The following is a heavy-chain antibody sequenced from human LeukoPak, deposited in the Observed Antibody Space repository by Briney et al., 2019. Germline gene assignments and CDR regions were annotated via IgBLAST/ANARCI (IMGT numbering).Heavy chain of an antibody. CDR1: GFTFSSYA. D-gene: IGHD3-10*01. V-gene: IGHV3-64*01. Sequence: PGGSLRLSCAASGFTFSSYAMHWVRQAPGKGLEYVSAISSNGGSTYYANSVKGRFTISRDNAKNSLYLQMNSLRVEDTAVYYCAKLAKYFYGSETYYFFEHWGQGTPVTASS. CDR3: AKLAKYFYGSETYYFFEH. J-gene: IGHJ4*02. CDR2: ISSNGGST.